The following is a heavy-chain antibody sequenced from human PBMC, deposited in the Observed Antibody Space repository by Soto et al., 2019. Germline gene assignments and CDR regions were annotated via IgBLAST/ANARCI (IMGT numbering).Heavy chain of an antibody. CDR3: AKDALTYSYFYYGMDV. J-gene: IGHJ6*02. CDR2: ISDSGSST. V-gene: IGHV3-23*01. CDR1: GFTFSRYA. Sequence: DVQLLESGGGLQQPGGSLRLSCAASGFTFSRYAMSWVRQAPGKGLEWVSGISDSGSSTYYADSVKGRFTISRDNSKNTLFLQMNSLRAEDTAVYYCAKDALTYSYFYYGMDVWGQGTTVTVSS.